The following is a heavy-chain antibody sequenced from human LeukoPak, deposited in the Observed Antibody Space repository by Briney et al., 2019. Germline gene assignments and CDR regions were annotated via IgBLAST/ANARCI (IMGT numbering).Heavy chain of an antibody. D-gene: IGHD2-21*02. J-gene: IGHJ4*02. Sequence: GESLKISCKGSGYSFTSYWIGWVRQMPGKGLEWMGIIYPGDSDTRYSPSFQGQVTISADKSIGTAYLQWSSLKASDTAMYYCARHVPPGANCGGDCYGHPGSDWGQGTLVTVSS. CDR2: IYPGDSDT. V-gene: IGHV5-51*01. CDR3: ARHVPPGANCGGDCYGHPGSD. CDR1: GYSFTSYW.